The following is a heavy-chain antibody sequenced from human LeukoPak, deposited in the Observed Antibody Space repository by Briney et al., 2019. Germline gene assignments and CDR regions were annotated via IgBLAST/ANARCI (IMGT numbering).Heavy chain of an antibody. CDR2: INPNSGGT. V-gene: IGHV1-2*02. CDR1: GYTFTGYY. CDR3: ARDARRTVNWFDP. D-gene: IGHD4-17*01. J-gene: IGHJ5*02. Sequence: ASVKVSCKASGYTFTGYYMHWVRQAPGQGLEWMGWINPNSGGTNYAQKFQGRVTMTRDTSISTAYMELSRLRSDDTAVYYCARDARRTVNWFDPWGQGTLVTVSS.